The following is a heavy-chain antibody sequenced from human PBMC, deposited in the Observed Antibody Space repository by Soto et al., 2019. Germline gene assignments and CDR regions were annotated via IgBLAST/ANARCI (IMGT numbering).Heavy chain of an antibody. Sequence: EVQLVESGGGLVQPGGSLRLSCAASGFTFSSYDMHWVRQATGKGLEWVSAIGTAGDTYYPGSVKGRFTISRENAKNSLYLQMNSLRAEDTAVYYCAREPRPGLGMTTVTTVSGMDVWGQGTTVTVSS. CDR1: GFTFSSYD. J-gene: IGHJ6*02. CDR3: AREPRPGLGMTTVTTVSGMDV. CDR2: IGTAGDT. V-gene: IGHV3-13*01. D-gene: IGHD4-4*01.